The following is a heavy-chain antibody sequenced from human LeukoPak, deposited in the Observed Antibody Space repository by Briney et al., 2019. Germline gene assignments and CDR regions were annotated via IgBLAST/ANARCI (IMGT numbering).Heavy chain of an antibody. CDR1: GGSFSGYY. CDR2: INHSGST. CDR3: ARLSFTAPVVSLVDY. V-gene: IGHV4-34*01. J-gene: IGHJ4*02. Sequence: SETLSLTCAVYGGSFSGYYWSWIRQPPGKGLEWIGEINHSGSTNYNPSLKSRVTISVDTSKNQFSLKLSSVTAADTAVYYCARLSFTAPVVSLVDYWGQGTLVTVSS.